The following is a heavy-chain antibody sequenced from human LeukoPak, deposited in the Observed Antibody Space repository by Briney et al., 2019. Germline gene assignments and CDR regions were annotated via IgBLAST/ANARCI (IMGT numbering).Heavy chain of an antibody. CDR1: GGSISSSSYF. V-gene: IGHV4-39*01. CDR2: FYYRGSN. Sequence: SETLSLTCTVSGGSISSSSYFWGWIRQPPGKGLEWIGSFYYRGSNYYNPSLKSRVTISVDTSKNQFSLRLSSVTAADTAVYYCARPVGSTLVAHYFDFWGQGTLVTVSS. CDR3: ARPVGSTLVAHYFDF. D-gene: IGHD5-12*01. J-gene: IGHJ4*02.